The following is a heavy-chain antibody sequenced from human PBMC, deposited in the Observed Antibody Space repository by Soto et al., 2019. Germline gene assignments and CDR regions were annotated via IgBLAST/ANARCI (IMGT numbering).Heavy chain of an antibody. CDR3: ARLHLGELSLGTYAFDI. CDR1: GGSFSGYY. V-gene: IGHV4-34*01. Sequence: SETLSLTCAVYGGSFSGYYWSWIRQPPGKGLEWIGEINHSGSTNYNPSLKSRVTISVDTSKNQFSLKLSSVTAADTAVYYCARLHLGELSLGTYAFDIWGQGTXVTVSS. CDR2: INHSGST. D-gene: IGHD3-16*02. J-gene: IGHJ3*02.